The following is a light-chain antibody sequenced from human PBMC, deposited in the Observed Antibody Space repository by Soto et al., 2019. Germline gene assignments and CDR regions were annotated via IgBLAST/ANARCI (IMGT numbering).Light chain of an antibody. V-gene: IGKV3-11*01. Sequence: VLTQSPGTLSLSPGESATLSCRASQSFRGLLAWYQQKPGQAPRLLIYDAYNRATGIPPRFSGSGPGTDFTLTISSLEPEDSAVYYCQQRHMWPITCGQGTRLEIK. CDR1: QSFRGL. CDR2: DAY. J-gene: IGKJ5*01. CDR3: QQRHMWPIT.